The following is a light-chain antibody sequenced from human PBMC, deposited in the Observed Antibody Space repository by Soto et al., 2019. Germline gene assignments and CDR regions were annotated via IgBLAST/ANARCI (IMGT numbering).Light chain of an antibody. CDR1: SKDICGYNY. Sequence: QALLTQPASVSGSPGQWITISCTGTSKDICGYNYVSWYQQHPGKAPKLMIYDVSNRPSGVSNRFSGSKSGNTASLTISGLQAEDEADYYCSSYTSSSTLLYVFGNGTKVTVL. V-gene: IGLV2-14*01. CDR2: DVS. J-gene: IGLJ1*01. CDR3: SSYTSSSTLLYV.